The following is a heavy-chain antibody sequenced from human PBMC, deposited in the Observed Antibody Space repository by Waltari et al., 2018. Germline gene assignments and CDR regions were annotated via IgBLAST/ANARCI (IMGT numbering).Heavy chain of an antibody. V-gene: IGHV3-23*01. CDR1: GLIFNNFA. Sequence: EVQLLESGGGLVQPGGSLSLSCAASGLIFNNFAINWVRLAPGTGLDWVAAITVSDDTFYADSVMGRFTVSRDTSKNTVYLQMNGLRAEDTAIYYCAKPFYNWDDPLHSWGQGTLVAVSS. J-gene: IGHJ4*02. CDR3: AKPFYNWDDPLHS. CDR2: ITVSDDT. D-gene: IGHD1-20*01.